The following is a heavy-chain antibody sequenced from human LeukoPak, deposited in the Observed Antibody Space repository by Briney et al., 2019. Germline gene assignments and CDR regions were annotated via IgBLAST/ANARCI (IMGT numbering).Heavy chain of an antibody. CDR3: ARGTTTSTIDWYDP. Sequence: SGGSLRLSCAASGFTFRNYWMSWVRQAPGKGLEWVASIKPDGSETSHLDSVRGRFTISRDNARNSLFLQMNTLRAEDTAVYYCARGTTTSTIDWYDPWGQGTRVIVSS. V-gene: IGHV3-7*03. CDR2: IKPDGSET. J-gene: IGHJ5*02. CDR1: GFTFRNYW. D-gene: IGHD4-17*01.